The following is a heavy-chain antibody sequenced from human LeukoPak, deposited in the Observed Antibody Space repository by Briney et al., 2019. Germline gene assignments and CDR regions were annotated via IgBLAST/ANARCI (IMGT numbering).Heavy chain of an antibody. J-gene: IGHJ5*02. CDR1: GFTFSSYA. CDR2: ISYDGSNK. Sequence: GGSLRLSCAASGFTFSSYAMHWVRQAPRKGLEWVAVISYDGSNKYYADSVKGRFTISRDNSKNTLYLQMNSLRAEDTAVYYCARDLGYDILTGYPTGWFDPWGQGTLVTVSS. V-gene: IGHV3-30-3*01. CDR3: ARDLGYDILTGYPTGWFDP. D-gene: IGHD3-9*01.